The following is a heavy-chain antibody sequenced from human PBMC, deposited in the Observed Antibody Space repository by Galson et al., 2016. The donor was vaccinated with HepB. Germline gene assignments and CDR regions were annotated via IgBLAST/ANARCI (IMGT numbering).Heavy chain of an antibody. CDR3: ARLYCDAGSCYPRPYYFDF. D-gene: IGHD2-15*01. V-gene: IGHV3-23*01. CDR2: VRTNDVRSGFKA. J-gene: IGHJ4*01. Sequence: SLRLSCAVSGFPFSSHAMSWVRQAPGEGLEWVSVVRTNDVRSGFKASYADSVQGRFTVSRDDSKNTLYRQMNSLRVADTAVYYCARLYCDAGSCYPRPYYFDFWGHGILVTVSP. CDR1: GFPFSSHA.